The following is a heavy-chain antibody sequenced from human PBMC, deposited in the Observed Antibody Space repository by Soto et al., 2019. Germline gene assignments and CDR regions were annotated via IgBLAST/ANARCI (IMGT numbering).Heavy chain of an antibody. CDR1: GYSFTSYW. J-gene: IGHJ6*02. V-gene: IGHV5-51*01. CDR3: ARQHAHGDSVGGYYYYGIDV. CDR2: IYPGDSDT. D-gene: IGHD4-17*01. Sequence: PGESLKISCKGSGYSFTSYWIGWVRQMPGKGLEWMGIIYPGDSDTRYSRSFQGQVTISADKSISTAYLQWSSLKASDTAMYYCARQHAHGDSVGGYYYYGIDVWGQGTTVTVSS.